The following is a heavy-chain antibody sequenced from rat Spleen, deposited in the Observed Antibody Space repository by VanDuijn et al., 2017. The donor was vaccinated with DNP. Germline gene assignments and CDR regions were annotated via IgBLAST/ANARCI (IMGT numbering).Heavy chain of an antibody. Sequence: EVQLQESGPGLVKPSQSLSLTCSVTAYSITSNYWGWIRKFPGNKMEWMGYISYSGSTGYNSSLKSRISITRDTSKNQLFLHLKSVTTEDTATYYCARHESYFDYWGQGVMVTVSS. V-gene: IGHV3-1*01. J-gene: IGHJ2*01. CDR2: ISYSGST. CDR3: ARHESYFDY. CDR1: AYSITSNY.